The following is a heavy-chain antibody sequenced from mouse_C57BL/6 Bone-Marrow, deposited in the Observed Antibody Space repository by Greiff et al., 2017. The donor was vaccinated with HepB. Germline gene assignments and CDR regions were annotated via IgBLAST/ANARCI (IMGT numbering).Heavy chain of an antibody. V-gene: IGHV1-18*01. CDR2: INPNNGGT. Sequence: VQLKQSGPELVKPGASVKIPCKASGYTFTDYNMDWVKQSHGKSLEWIGDINPNNGGTIYNQKFKGKATLTVDKSSSTAYMELRSLTSEDTAVYYCARYVYYGNPYFDYWGQGTTLTVSS. J-gene: IGHJ2*01. CDR1: GYTFTDYN. D-gene: IGHD2-1*01. CDR3: ARYVYYGNPYFDY.